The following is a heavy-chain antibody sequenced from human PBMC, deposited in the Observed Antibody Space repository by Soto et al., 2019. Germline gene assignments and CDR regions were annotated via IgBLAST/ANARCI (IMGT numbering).Heavy chain of an antibody. CDR2: IYYSGST. D-gene: IGHD3-9*01. Sequence: SEIPSLTMTVACGVIRNGGYYWGWNLPHPGKGLEWIGYIYYSGSTYYNPSLKSRVTISVDTSKNQFSLKLSSVTAADTAVYYCARYDILTGYYMDVWGKGTTVTVSS. CDR3: ARYDILTGYYMDV. J-gene: IGHJ6*03. V-gene: IGHV4-31*02. CDR1: CGVIRNGGYY.